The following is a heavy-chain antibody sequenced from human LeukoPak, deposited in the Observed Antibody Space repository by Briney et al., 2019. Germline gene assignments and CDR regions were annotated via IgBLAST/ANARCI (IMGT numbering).Heavy chain of an antibody. CDR1: GFTFSRYA. CDR3: ATPYYDGDY. J-gene: IGHJ4*02. D-gene: IGHD3-16*01. CDR2: ISGSGGST. Sequence: QPGGSLTLSCAASGFTFSRYAMSGVRQAPGKGLEWVSTISGSGGSTYYADSVKGRFTISRDNSKNTLYLQMNSLRAEDTAVYYCATPYYDGDYWGQGTLVTVSS. V-gene: IGHV3-23*01.